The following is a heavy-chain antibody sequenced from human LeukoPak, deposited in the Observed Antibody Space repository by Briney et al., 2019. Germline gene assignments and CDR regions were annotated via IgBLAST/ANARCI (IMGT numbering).Heavy chain of an antibody. CDR2: INSDGSST. J-gene: IGHJ5*02. CDR1: GFTVSSYW. Sequence: PGGSLRLSCAASGFTVSSYWMHWVRQAPGKGLVWVSRINSDGSSTTHADTVKGRFTISRDNTKNTLYLQMKRLRAEDTAVYYCASLDSGSYLNWFDPWGQGTLVTVSS. V-gene: IGHV3-74*01. CDR3: ASLDSGSYLNWFDP. D-gene: IGHD1-26*01.